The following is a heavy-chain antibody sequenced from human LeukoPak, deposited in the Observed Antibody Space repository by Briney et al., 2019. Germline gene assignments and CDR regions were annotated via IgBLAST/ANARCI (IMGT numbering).Heavy chain of an antibody. CDR2: INWNGDST. CDR3: VSGITVAGYNWFEP. J-gene: IGHJ5*02. V-gene: IGHV3-20*01. CDR1: GCTFDDYD. D-gene: IGHD6-19*01. Sequence: GGSLTLTCAASGCTFDDYDMTWIRQVPGKGLEWVADINWNGDSTGYTDSVKGRFTISRDNAKKSLYLQMNSLRAEDTASYHCVSGITVAGYNWFEPWGQGTPVTVSS.